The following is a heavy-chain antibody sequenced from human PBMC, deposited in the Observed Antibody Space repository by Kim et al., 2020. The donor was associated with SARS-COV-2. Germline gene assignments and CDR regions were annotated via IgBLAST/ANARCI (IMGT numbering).Heavy chain of an antibody. CDR1: GDRVSSNSAA. D-gene: IGHD6-13*01. Sequence: SQTLSLTCAISGDRVSSNSAAWNWIRQSPSRGLEWLGRTYYRSKWYNDYAVSVKSRITINPDTSKNQFSLQLNSVTPEDTAVYYCARAWVGIAAAGSYLLDYWGQGTLVTVSS. CDR2: TYYRSKWYN. V-gene: IGHV6-1*01. J-gene: IGHJ4*02. CDR3: ARAWVGIAAAGSYLLDY.